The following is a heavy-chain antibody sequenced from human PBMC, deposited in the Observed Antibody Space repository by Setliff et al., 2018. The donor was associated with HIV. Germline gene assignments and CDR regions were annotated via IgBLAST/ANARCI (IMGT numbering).Heavy chain of an antibody. CDR1: GFTFSDYY. CDR3: AREIRTVYTGGHYFYGIDV. V-gene: IGHV3-11*06. CDR2: ISSSSSYT. J-gene: IGHJ6*02. Sequence: GGSLRLSCAASGFTFSDYYMSWIRQAPGKGLEWVSYISSSSSYTNYADSVKGRFTISRENARNSLYLQMNSLRAGDTAVYYCAREIRTVYTGGHYFYGIDVWGQGTAVTVSS. D-gene: IGHD3-16*01.